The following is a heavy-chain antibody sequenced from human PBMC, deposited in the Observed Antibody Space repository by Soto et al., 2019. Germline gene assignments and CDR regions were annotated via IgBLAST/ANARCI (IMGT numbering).Heavy chain of an antibody. D-gene: IGHD2-2*01. J-gene: IGHJ4*02. Sequence: GGSLRLSCAASGFTFSSYAMHWVRQAPGKGLEWVAVISYDGSNKYYADSVKGRFTISRDNSKNTLYLQMNSLRAEDTAVYYCARGTHGIVVVPAARNWGQGTLVTVSS. CDR1: GFTFSSYA. CDR3: ARGTHGIVVVPAARN. CDR2: ISYDGSNK. V-gene: IGHV3-30-3*01.